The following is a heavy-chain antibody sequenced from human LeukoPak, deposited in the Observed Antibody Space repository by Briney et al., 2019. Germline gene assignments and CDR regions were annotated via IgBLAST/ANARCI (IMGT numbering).Heavy chain of an antibody. V-gene: IGHV3-53*01. CDR2: IYSGGST. Sequence: AGGSLRLSCAASGFTVSSNYMSRVRQAPGKGLEWVSVIYSGGSTYYADSVKGRFTISRDNSKNTLYLQMNSLRAEDTAVYYCAREGQDSSGYKHFDYWGQGTLVTVSS. J-gene: IGHJ4*02. D-gene: IGHD3-22*01. CDR3: AREGQDSSGYKHFDY. CDR1: GFTVSSNY.